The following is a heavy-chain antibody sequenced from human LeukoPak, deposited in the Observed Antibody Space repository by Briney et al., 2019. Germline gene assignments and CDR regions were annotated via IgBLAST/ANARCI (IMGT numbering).Heavy chain of an antibody. CDR1: GGSISSGGYS. Sequence: KPSETLSLTCAVSGGSISSGGYSWSWVRQPPGKGLDWIGYIFHSGSAYYNPSLKSRVTISVDRSKNQFSLKLSSVTAADTAVYYCARDTSGGQAYYWGQGTLVTVSS. V-gene: IGHV4-30-2*01. CDR2: IFHSGSA. CDR3: ARDTSGGQAYY. J-gene: IGHJ4*02. D-gene: IGHD1-26*01.